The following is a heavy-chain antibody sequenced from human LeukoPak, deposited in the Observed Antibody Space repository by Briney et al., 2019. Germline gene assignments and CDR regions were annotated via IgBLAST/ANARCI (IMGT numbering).Heavy chain of an antibody. CDR3: ARAFGYSYGLFDY. CDR2: ISSSSSYI. D-gene: IGHD5-18*01. Sequence: GGSLRLSCAASGFTFSSYSMNWVRQAPGKGLEWVSSISSSSSYIYYADSVKGRFTISRDNAKNSLYLQMNSLRAEDTAVYYCARAFGYSYGLFDYWGQGTLVTVSS. J-gene: IGHJ4*02. V-gene: IGHV3-21*01. CDR1: GFTFSSYS.